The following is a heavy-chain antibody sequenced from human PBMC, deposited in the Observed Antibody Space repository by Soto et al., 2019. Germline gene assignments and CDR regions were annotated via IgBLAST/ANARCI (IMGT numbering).Heavy chain of an antibody. CDR1: GFTSSMYW. D-gene: IGHD6-19*01. J-gene: IGHJ2*01. V-gene: IGHV3-74*01. CDR3: ARVPHCNSSRCYSYFDL. CDR2: VNGDGSAT. Sequence: PGGSLRLSCAASGFTSSMYWIHWVRQAPGKGLEWVARVNGDGSATLYADSVKGRFTVSRGHGKNALYLQMNSLRAEDTAVYYCARVPHCNSSRCYSYFDLWGRGTLVTVSS.